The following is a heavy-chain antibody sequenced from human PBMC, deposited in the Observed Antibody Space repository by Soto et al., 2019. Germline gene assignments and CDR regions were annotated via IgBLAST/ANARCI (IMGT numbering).Heavy chain of an antibody. V-gene: IGHV1-8*02. Sequence: ASVKVSCKASGYTFINFHISWVRQAAGQGLEWLGWMNPGSGKTGYASKFQGRVAMTRDASTGTSHLELSSLTSDDTAVYYCARMASAGTLNWFDPWGQGTLVTVSS. J-gene: IGHJ5*02. CDR1: GYTFINFH. CDR3: ARMASAGTLNWFDP. CDR2: MNPGSGKT. D-gene: IGHD6-13*01.